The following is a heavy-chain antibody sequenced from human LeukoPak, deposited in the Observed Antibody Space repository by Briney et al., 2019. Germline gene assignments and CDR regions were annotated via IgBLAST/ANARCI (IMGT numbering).Heavy chain of an antibody. Sequence: SETLSLTCTVSGGSISSSSYYWGWIRQPPGKGLEWIGSIYYSGSTYYNPSLKSRVTISVDTSKNQFSLKLSSVTAADTAVYYCTRGGGYCNSISCYSDFWGQGTLVTVSS. J-gene: IGHJ4*02. CDR3: TRGGGYCNSISCYSDF. CDR1: GGSISSSSYY. V-gene: IGHV4-39*01. D-gene: IGHD2-2*01. CDR2: IYYSGST.